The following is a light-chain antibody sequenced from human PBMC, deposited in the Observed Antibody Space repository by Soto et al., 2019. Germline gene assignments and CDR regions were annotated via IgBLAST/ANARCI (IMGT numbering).Light chain of an antibody. CDR3: HQRQSWPRT. CDR2: LAS. V-gene: IGKV3-11*01. J-gene: IGKJ1*01. CDR1: QAVNTR. Sequence: EVVLTQSTATLSSFPGGRVTLSCRASQAVNTRLAWYQHKPGQAPRLLIYLASNRAAGVPARFSGSGSGTDFTLTISDVEPEDFAVYYCHQRQSWPRTFGQGTKVDI.